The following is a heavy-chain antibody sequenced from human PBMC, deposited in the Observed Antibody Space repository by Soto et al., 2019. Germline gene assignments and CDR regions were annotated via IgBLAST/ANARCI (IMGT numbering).Heavy chain of an antibody. CDR1: GGTFSRHS. CDR2: IIPIFDAT. V-gene: IGHV1-69*01. J-gene: IGHJ4*02. D-gene: IGHD3-10*01. CDR3: ARDLTSVRGS. Sequence: QVQMVQSGAEVKKPGSSARVSCKVSGGTFSRHSISWVRQAPGQGLEWMGGIIPIFDATQYAQKFQGRLTITDDESTTTFHMDLSGLRPEDTAIYSCARDLTSVRGSWGQGTLVTVS.